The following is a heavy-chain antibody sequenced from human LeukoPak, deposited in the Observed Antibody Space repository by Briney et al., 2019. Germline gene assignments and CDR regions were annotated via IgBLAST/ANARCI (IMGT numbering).Heavy chain of an antibody. D-gene: IGHD6-19*01. J-gene: IGHJ6*02. CDR1: GYTFTSYG. CDR2: ISAYNGDT. Sequence: ASVKVSCKASGYTFTSYGISWVRQAPGQGLEWMGWISAYNGDTNYAQKLQGRVTMTRDTSTSTVYMELSSLRSEDTAVYYCARTGYSSGWLGDYYYYYGMDVWGQGTTVTVSS. CDR3: ARTGYSSGWLGDYYYYYGMDV. V-gene: IGHV1-18*01.